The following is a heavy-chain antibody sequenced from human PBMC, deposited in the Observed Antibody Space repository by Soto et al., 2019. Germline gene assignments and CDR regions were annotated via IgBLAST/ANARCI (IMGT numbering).Heavy chain of an antibody. V-gene: IGHV4-30-4*01. CDR1: GGSISSGDYY. J-gene: IGHJ4*02. D-gene: IGHD3-10*01. CDR2: IYYSGST. Sequence: PSETLSLTCTVSGGSISSGDYYWSWIRQPPGKGLEWIGYIYYSGSTYYNPSLKSRVTISVDTSKNQFSLKLSSVTAADTAVYYCARESRYYGSGSPTPSFDYWGQGTLVTVPQ. CDR3: ARESRYYGSGSPTPSFDY.